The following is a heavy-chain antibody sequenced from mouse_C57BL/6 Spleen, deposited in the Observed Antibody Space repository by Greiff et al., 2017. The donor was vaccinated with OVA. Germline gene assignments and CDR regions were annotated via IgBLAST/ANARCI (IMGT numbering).Heavy chain of an antibody. J-gene: IGHJ4*01. V-gene: IGHV1-50*01. Sequence: QVQLQQPGAELVKPGASVKLSCKASGYTFTSYWMQWVKQRPGQGLEWIGEIDPSDSYTNYNQKFKGKATLTVDTSSSTAYMQLSSLTSEDSAVYYCARGPEGAMDYWGQGTSVTVSS. CDR2: IDPSDSYT. CDR3: ARGPEGAMDY. CDR1: GYTFTSYW.